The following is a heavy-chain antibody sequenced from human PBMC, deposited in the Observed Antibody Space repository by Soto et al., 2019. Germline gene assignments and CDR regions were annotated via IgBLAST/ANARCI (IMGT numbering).Heavy chain of an antibody. CDR3: ARDLSPSGYNWPPSLDR. CDR1: GFTFSTYH. J-gene: IGHJ4*02. V-gene: IGHV3-33*01. D-gene: IGHD5-12*01. CDR2: VWHDGSKE. Sequence: HPGGSLRLSCAPSGFTFSTYHIHWVRQAPDKGLEWVAVVWHDGSKEFYADSVKGRFTIARDNAKNTLFLQMNSLRAEDTAVYYCARDLSPSGYNWPPSLDRWGRGTLVTVSS.